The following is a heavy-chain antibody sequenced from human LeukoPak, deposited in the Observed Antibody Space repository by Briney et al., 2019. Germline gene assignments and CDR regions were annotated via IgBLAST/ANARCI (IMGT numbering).Heavy chain of an antibody. J-gene: IGHJ4*02. V-gene: IGHV4-31*03. Sequence: SETLSLTCTVSGGSISSGGYYWSWIRQHPGKGLEWIGYIYYSGSTYYNPSLKSRVTISVDTSKNQFSLKLTSVTAADTAMYYCARAYCSSTSCFTYYFDDWGQGTLVTVSS. D-gene: IGHD2-2*01. CDR3: ARAYCSSTSCFTYYFDD. CDR1: GGSISSGGYY. CDR2: IYYSGST.